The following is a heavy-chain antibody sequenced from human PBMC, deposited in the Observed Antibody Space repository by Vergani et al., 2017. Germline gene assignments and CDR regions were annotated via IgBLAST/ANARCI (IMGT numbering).Heavy chain of an antibody. CDR2: IYSGGST. D-gene: IGHD2-2*01. J-gene: IGHJ6*02. CDR1: GFTVSSNY. V-gene: IGHV3-66*02. Sequence: EVQLVESGGGLVQPGGSLRLSCAASGFTVSSNYMSGVRQAPGKGLEWVSVIYSGGSTYYADSVKGRFTISRDNSKNTLYLQMNSLRAEDSAVYYCARAYCSSTSCHPYYYCMDVWGQGTTVTVSS. CDR3: ARAYCSSTSCHPYYYCMDV.